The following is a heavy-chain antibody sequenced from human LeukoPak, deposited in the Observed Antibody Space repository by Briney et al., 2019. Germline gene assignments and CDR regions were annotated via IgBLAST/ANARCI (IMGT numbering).Heavy chain of an antibody. J-gene: IGHJ4*02. CDR3: TRALVRANSSGWTIFSG. V-gene: IGHV3-49*04. Sequence: AGGSLRLPCTASGFTFGDYAMSWVRQAPGKGLEWVGFIRSKAYGGTTEYAASVKGRFTISRDDSKSIAYLQMNSLKTEDTAVYYCTRALVRANSSGWTIFSGWGQGTLVTVSS. D-gene: IGHD6-19*01. CDR1: GFTFGDYA. CDR2: IRSKAYGGTT.